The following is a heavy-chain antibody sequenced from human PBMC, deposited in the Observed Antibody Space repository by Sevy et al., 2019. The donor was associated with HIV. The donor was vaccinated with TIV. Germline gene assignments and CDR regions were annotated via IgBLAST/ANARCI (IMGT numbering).Heavy chain of an antibody. CDR1: GYTFTSYG. CDR2: ISAYNGNT. V-gene: IGHV1-18*01. J-gene: IGHJ4*02. D-gene: IGHD6-13*01. CDR3: ARAFLTGSSCWYVTIPLGY. Sequence: ASVKVSCKASGYTFTSYGISWVRQAPGQGLEWMGWISAYNGNTNYAQKLQGRVTMTTDTSTSTAYMELRSLRSDDTAVYYSARAFLTGSSCWYVTIPLGYWGQGTLVTVSS.